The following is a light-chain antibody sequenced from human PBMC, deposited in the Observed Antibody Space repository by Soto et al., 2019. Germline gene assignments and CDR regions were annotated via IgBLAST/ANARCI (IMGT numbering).Light chain of an antibody. V-gene: IGLV1-40*01. CDR1: SSNIGAGYD. CDR2: GNS. J-gene: IGLJ3*02. CDR3: QSYDSSLSGCSWV. Sequence: QSVLTQPPSVSGAPGQRVTISCTGSSSNIGAGYDVHWYQQLPGTAPKLLIYGNSNRPSGVPDRFSGSKSGTSASLAITGLQAEDGADYYCQSYDSSLSGCSWVFGGGTQLTVL.